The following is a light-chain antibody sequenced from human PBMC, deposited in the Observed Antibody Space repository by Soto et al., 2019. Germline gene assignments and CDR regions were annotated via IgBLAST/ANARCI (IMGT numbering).Light chain of an antibody. Sequence: EIVLTQSPGTLSLSPGERATLSCRASQSVSSSYLAWYQQKSGQAPRLLIYGASSRATGIPDRFSGSGSGTAFTLTISRLEPEDFAVYYCQHYGSSPLTFGQGTRLEIK. CDR1: QSVSSSY. J-gene: IGKJ5*01. CDR2: GAS. CDR3: QHYGSSPLT. V-gene: IGKV3-20*01.